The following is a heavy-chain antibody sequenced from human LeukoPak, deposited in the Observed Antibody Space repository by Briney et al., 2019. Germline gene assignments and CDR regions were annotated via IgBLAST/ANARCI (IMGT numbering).Heavy chain of an antibody. D-gene: IGHD2-21*01. CDR2: IGHTGSPA. V-gene: IGHV3-48*01. CDR3: ARYKSPYDGGECYCAIDL. CDR1: RVTFTSHS. Sequence: TGGSLRLSCAASRVTFTSHSMTSVRQAPGKTLEWISYIGHTGSPAHYADSVRGRFTISRDNAKNSLYLQMNSLTVEDTAVYYCARYKSPYDGGECYCAIDLWGRGTLVTVSS. J-gene: IGHJ3*01.